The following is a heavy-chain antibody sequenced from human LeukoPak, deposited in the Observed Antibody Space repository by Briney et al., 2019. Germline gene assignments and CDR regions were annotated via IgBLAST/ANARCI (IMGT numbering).Heavy chain of an antibody. V-gene: IGHV3-48*03. CDR1: GFIFSNYE. CDR2: ISSSGSPI. CDR3: ARDGYSGYEPFDS. J-gene: IGHJ4*02. D-gene: IGHD5-12*01. Sequence: GGSLRLSRAASGFIFSNYEMNWVRQAPGKGLEWVSYISSSGSPINYADSVEGRFTISRDNAKNSLYLQMNSLRVEDTAIYYCARDGYSGYEPFDSWGQGTLVTVSS.